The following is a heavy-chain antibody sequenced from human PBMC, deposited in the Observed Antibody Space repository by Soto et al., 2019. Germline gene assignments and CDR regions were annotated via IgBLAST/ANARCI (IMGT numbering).Heavy chain of an antibody. CDR1: GFSLSTSGVG. D-gene: IGHD4-4*01. J-gene: IGHJ4*02. Sequence: QITLKESGPTLVKPTQTLTLTCTFSGFSLSTSGVGVGWIRQPPGKALEWLALIYWNDDKRYSPSLKSRLTITKDPSKNQVVLTMTNMDPVDTATYYCAHTSDYSNPREYYFDYWGQGTLVTVSS. CDR2: IYWNDDK. V-gene: IGHV2-5*01. CDR3: AHTSDYSNPREYYFDY.